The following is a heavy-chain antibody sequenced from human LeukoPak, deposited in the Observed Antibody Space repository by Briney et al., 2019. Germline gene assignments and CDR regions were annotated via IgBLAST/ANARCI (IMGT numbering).Heavy chain of an antibody. J-gene: IGHJ5*02. D-gene: IGHD3-10*01. CDR2: INHSGST. CDR3: ARRRWGFGDYSDP. V-gene: IGHV4-34*01. Sequence: SETLSLTCAVYGGSFSGYYWSWIRQPPGKGLEWIGEINHSGSTNYNPSPKSRVTISVDTSKNQFSLKLSSVTAADTAVYYCARRRWGFGDYSDPWGQGTLVTVSS. CDR1: GGSFSGYY.